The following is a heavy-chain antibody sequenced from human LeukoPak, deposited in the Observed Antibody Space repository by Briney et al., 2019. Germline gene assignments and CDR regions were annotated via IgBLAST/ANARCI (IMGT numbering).Heavy chain of an antibody. V-gene: IGHV3-30*02. D-gene: IGHD6-13*01. CDR3: AKDISGSWSIDY. J-gene: IGHJ4*02. CDR2: IRYDGSNK. CDR1: GYKLTNNW. Sequence: QPGESLKISCKISGYKLTNNWIGWVRQVPGKGLEWVAFIRYDGSNKYYADSVKGRFTISRDNSKNTLYLQMNSLRAEDTAVYYCAKDISGSWSIDYWGQGTLVTVSS.